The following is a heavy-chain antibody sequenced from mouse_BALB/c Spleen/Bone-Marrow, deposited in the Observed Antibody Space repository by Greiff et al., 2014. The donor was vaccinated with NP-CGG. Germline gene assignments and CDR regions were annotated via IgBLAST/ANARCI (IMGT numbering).Heavy chain of an antibody. V-gene: IGHV2-6-7*01. D-gene: IGHD3-1*01. CDR1: GFSSTGYG. Sequence: VQLQQSGPGLVAPSQSLSITCTVSGFSSTGYGVNWVRQPPGKGLEWLGLIWGDGSIDYNSALRSRLSISKDNSKSQVFLKMTSPQTDDTANYYCARDRRGSSGSPLAYWGQGTLVTVSA. CDR2: IWGDGSI. CDR3: ARDRRGSSGSPLAY. J-gene: IGHJ3*01.